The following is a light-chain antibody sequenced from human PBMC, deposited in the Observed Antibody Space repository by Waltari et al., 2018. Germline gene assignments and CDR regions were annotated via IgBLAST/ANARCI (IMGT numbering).Light chain of an antibody. CDR3: NSRDNRGQGVI. CDR2: GEN. J-gene: IGLJ2*01. CDR1: SLRRGY. Sequence: SSELTQDPAVSVALGQTIRITCPSASLRRGYSSWYQQKPGQAPVLVMFGENNRPSGIPDRFSGSISGSTTSLTITGAQAEDEADYYCNSRDNRGQGVIFGGGTKVTVL. V-gene: IGLV3-19*01.